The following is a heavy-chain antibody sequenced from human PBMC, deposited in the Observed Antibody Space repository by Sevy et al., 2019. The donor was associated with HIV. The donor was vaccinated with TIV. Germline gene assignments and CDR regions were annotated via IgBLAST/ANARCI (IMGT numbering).Heavy chain of an antibody. D-gene: IGHD4-17*01. Sequence: GGSLRLSCAASGFTFSSYSMNWVRQAPGKGLDWVSSISSSSSYIYYADSVKGRFTISRDNAKNSLYLQMNSLRAEDTAVYYCARDAVRSHGDVGGDYWGQGTLVTVSS. J-gene: IGHJ4*02. CDR2: ISSSSSYI. CDR1: GFTFSSYS. CDR3: ARDAVRSHGDVGGDY. V-gene: IGHV3-21*01.